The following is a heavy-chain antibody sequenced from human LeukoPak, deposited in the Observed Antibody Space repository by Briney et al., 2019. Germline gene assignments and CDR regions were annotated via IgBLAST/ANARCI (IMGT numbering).Heavy chain of an antibody. CDR1: GFTFSDYC. CDR3: ARGHYYDSSGYYLFY. V-gene: IGHV3-11*04. Sequence: PGGSLRLSCAASGFTFSDYCMSWIRQAPGKGLEWVSYISSSGSTIYYADSVKGRFTISRDNAKNSLYLQMNSLRAEDTAVYYCARGHYYDSSGYYLFYWGQGTLVTVSS. J-gene: IGHJ4*02. CDR2: ISSSGSTI. D-gene: IGHD3-22*01.